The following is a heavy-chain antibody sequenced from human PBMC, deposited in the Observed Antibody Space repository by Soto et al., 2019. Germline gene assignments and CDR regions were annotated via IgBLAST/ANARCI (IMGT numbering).Heavy chain of an antibody. J-gene: IGHJ6*01. CDR2: INPSGGST. V-gene: IGHV1-46*01. CDR3: AREEGGSIGYCSRTRCYGGGMEV. CDR1: GYTFTSYY. D-gene: IGHD2-2*01. Sequence: ASVKVSCKASGYTFTSYYMHWVRQAPGQGLEWMGIINPSGGSTSYAQKFQGRVTMTRDTSTSTVYMELSSLRSEDTAVYYCAREEGGSIGYCSRTRCYGGGMEVWGQGTTVIVSS.